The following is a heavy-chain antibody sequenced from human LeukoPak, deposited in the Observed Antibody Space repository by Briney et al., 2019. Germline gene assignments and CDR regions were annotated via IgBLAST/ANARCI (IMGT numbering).Heavy chain of an antibody. CDR1: GYTFTGYY. CDR3: ASSRDGYNEMSCLDY. V-gene: IGHV1-2*02. D-gene: IGHD5-24*01. J-gene: IGHJ4*02. CDR2: INPNSGGT. Sequence: PGASVKVSCKASGYTFTGYYMHWVRQAPGQGLEWMGWINPNSGGTTYAQKFQGRVTMTRDTSISTAYLDLSRLRSDDTAVYYCASSRDGYNEMSCLDYWGQGTLVTVSS.